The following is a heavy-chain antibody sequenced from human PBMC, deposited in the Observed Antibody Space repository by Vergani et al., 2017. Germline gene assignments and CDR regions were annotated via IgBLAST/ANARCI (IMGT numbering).Heavy chain of an antibody. D-gene: IGHD3-9*01. Sequence: EVMLVQSGAEVKKPGESLKISCKGSGYSFTSYWIGWVRQMPGKGLEWMGIIYPGDSDTRYSPSFQGQVTISADKSISTAYLQWSSLKASDTAMYYCATTTGPSAYYDIWALDYWGQGTLVTVSS. CDR3: ATTTGPSAYYDIWALDY. CDR1: GYSFTSYW. J-gene: IGHJ4*02. V-gene: IGHV5-51*01. CDR2: IYPGDSDT.